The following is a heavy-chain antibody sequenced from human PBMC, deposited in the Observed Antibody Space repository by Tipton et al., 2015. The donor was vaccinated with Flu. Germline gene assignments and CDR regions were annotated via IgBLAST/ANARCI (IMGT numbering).Heavy chain of an antibody. Sequence: QLVQSGAEVKKPGESLKISCKGFGYSFTTYWIGWVRQVPGRGLEWMGIMYPGDSEIRYSPSFEGQVTISADKSINTAYLQWSSVKASDTAMYYCARHNSGYYADYWGQGTLVTVSS. V-gene: IGHV5-51*01. CDR1: GYSFTTYW. D-gene: IGHD3-22*01. J-gene: IGHJ4*02. CDR2: MYPGDSEI. CDR3: ARHNSGYYADY.